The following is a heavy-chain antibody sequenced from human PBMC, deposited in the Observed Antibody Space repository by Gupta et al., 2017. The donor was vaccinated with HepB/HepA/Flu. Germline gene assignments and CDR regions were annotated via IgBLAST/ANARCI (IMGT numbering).Heavy chain of an antibody. CDR1: GFPLSTTD. CDR2: IYSGCTT. CDR3: ARGEVSGSFGLGYYYYYMDV. D-gene: IGHD1-26*01. J-gene: IGHJ6*03. Sequence: EVQLVESGGGLIAPGGSLKLSCAASGFPLSTTDMTLVRQVPGKGLACVSVIYSGCTTYYADSVKGRFSISRDSSRNTLYLQMINVRAADTAIYYCARGEVSGSFGLGYYYYYMDVWGKGTTVTVS. V-gene: IGHV3-53*01.